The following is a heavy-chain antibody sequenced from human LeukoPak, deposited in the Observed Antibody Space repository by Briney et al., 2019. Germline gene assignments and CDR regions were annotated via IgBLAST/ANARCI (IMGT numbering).Heavy chain of an antibody. J-gene: IGHJ3*02. Sequence: SETLSLTCNVSGGSIRGYYWSWIRQPPGKGLEWIGNNFYSGSTYYSPSLKSRVTISLDTSRNQFSLKLNSVTAADTAVYYCAKSNGYGLIDIWGQGTMVTVSS. CDR1: GGSIRGYY. D-gene: IGHD3-22*01. CDR2: NFYSGST. V-gene: IGHV4-59*12. CDR3: AKSNGYGLIDI.